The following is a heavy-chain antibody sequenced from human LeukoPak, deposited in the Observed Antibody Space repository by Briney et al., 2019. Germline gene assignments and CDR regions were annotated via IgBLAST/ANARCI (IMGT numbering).Heavy chain of an antibody. V-gene: IGHV1-2*02. CDR2: INTNSGGT. CDR3: ARGNYYDSSGTLDY. D-gene: IGHD3-22*01. Sequence: ASVKVSYKSSGYTFTGYYMHWVRQAPGQGLEWMGWINTNSGGTNYAQKFQGRVTMTRDTSIGTAYMELSRLRSDDTAVYYCARGNYYDSSGTLDYWGQGTLVTVSS. J-gene: IGHJ4*02. CDR1: GYTFTGYY.